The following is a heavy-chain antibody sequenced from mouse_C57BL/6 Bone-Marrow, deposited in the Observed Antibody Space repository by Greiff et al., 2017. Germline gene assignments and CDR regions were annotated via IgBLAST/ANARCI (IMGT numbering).Heavy chain of an antibody. CDR1: GYSITSGYY. Sequence: ESGPGLVKPSQSLSLTCSVTGYSITSGYYWNWIRQFPGNKLEWMGYISYDGSNNYNPSLKNRISITRDTSKNQFFLKLNSVTTEDTATYYCARGGTRRRVAYWGQGTVGTVSA. J-gene: IGHJ3*01. V-gene: IGHV3-6*01. CDR3: ARGGTRRRVAY. D-gene: IGHD3-3*01. CDR2: ISYDGSN.